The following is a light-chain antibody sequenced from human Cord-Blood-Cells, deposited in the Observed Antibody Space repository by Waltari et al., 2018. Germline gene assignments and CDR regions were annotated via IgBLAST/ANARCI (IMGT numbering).Light chain of an antibody. CDR3: CSYAGSSTFWV. J-gene: IGLJ3*02. CDR1: SSNIGSNT. CDR2: EGS. Sequence: QSVLTQPPSASGTPGQRVTISCSGSSSNIGSNTVNWYQQLPGTAPKLMIYEGSKRPSGVSNRFSGSKSGNTASLTISGLQAEDEADYYCCSYAGSSTFWVFGGGTKLTVL. V-gene: IGLV2-23*03.